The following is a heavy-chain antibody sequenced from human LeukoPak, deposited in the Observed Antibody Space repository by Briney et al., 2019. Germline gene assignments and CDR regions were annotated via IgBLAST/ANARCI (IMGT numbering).Heavy chain of an antibody. CDR3: ARELPQATGYSGTWYTFDS. D-gene: IGHD6-13*01. Sequence: GGSLRLSCAASGFSFINYAMSWVRQAPARGPEWLSSMKGGGETFYADSVKGRFTLSRDDARNTVYLQLNNLRVEDTATYFCARELPQATGYSGTWYTFDSWGQGTLVTVSS. CDR1: GFSFINYA. V-gene: IGHV3-23*01. J-gene: IGHJ4*02. CDR2: MKGGGET.